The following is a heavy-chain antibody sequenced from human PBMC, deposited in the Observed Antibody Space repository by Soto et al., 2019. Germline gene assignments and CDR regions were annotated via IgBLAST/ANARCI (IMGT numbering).Heavy chain of an antibody. CDR2: ISYDGSNK. D-gene: IGHD6-13*01. V-gene: IGHV3-30-3*01. CDR1: GFTFSSYA. J-gene: IGHJ4*02. CDR3: ARTEPYARIAAAGSFDY. Sequence: GGSLRLSCAASGFTFSSYAMHWVRQAPGKGLEWVAVISYDGSNKYYADSVKGRFTISRDNSKNTQYLQMNSLRAEDTAVYYCARTEPYARIAAAGSFDYWGQGTLVTVSS.